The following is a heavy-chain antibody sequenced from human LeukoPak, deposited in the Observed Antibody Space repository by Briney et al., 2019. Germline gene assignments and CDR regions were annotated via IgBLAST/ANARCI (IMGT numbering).Heavy chain of an antibody. CDR3: TKDGGYSSGWFYFDH. D-gene: IGHD6-19*01. Sequence: GGSLRLSCAASGFIFSNYAMSWVRQAPGKGLEWVSGISGSGSSTYYADSVKGRFTISRDSSKNTLYMQMHSLGDEDTAVYYCTKDGGYSSGWFYFDHWGQGALVTVSS. V-gene: IGHV3-23*01. CDR2: ISGSGSST. J-gene: IGHJ4*02. CDR1: GFIFSNYA.